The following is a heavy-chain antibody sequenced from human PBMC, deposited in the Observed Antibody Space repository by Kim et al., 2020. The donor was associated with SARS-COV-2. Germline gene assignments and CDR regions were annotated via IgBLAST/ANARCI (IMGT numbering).Heavy chain of an antibody. D-gene: IGHD4-17*01. CDR2: ILHSGTT. Sequence: SETLSLTCTVSGGSISSGTYYWTWLRQHPGKGLEWIGNILHSGTTDYNPSLKSRLTISLDTSKNQFSLRLNSVTSADTAVYYCASDRPNYDYAADWGQGT. V-gene: IGHV4-31*03. J-gene: IGHJ4*02. CDR3: ASDRPNYDYAAD. CDR1: GGSISSGTYY.